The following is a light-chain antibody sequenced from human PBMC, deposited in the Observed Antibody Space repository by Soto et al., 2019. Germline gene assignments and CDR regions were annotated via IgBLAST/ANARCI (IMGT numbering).Light chain of an antibody. CDR2: DEY. V-gene: IGKV3-20*01. CDR1: QSVSSSTY. CDR3: KQYGSSPIT. J-gene: IGKJ5*01. Sequence: EIVFAQSPGPLSVSPGERSTLSCSASQSVSSSTYLAWYQQKPGQAPRLLIYDEYSRATGIPDRFSGSGSGRDFTLTISRLEPEDFAVYYCKQYGSSPITFGQGTRLEI.